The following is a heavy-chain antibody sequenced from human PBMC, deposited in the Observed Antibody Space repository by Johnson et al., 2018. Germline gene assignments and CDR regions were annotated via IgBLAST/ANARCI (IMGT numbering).Heavy chain of an antibody. CDR3: ARAQVLMVYAPSRTYYYNAV. CDR2: INHSGNT. V-gene: IGHV4-34*01. CDR1: GGSFSGYY. D-gene: IGHD2-8*01. J-gene: IGHJ6*03. Sequence: QVQLQQWGAGLLKPSETLSLTCAVYGGSFSGYYWSWIRQPPGKGLEWSGEINHSGNTNYNPSLKSRVIITVGPSKNQFSLRLSSVTATDTAVYYCARAQVLMVYAPSRTYYYNAVWGKGTTVTVSS.